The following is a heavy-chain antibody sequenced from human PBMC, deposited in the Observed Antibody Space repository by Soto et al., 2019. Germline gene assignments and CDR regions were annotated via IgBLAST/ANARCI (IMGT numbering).Heavy chain of an antibody. CDR3: VRDASGIRGYGH. D-gene: IGHD2-15*01. CDR2: ISSDSVDI. V-gene: IGHV3-11*05. Sequence: QVQLVESGGGLVKPGGSLRLSCAASGFTFSDYYMNWVRQAPGKGLEWLSYISSDSVDINYADSVKGRFTISRVNADNSVYLQMNSLRAEDTAVYYCVRDASGIRGYGHCGQGTLVTVSP. J-gene: IGHJ4*02. CDR1: GFTFSDYY.